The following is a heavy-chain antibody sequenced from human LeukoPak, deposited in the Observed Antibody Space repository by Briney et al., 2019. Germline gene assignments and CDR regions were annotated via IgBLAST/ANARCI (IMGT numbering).Heavy chain of an antibody. Sequence: PGRSLRLSCAASGFTFSSYGMHWVRQAPGKGLGWVAVIWYDGSNKYYADSVKGRFTISRDNSKNTLYLQMNSLRAEDTAVYYCAKGPAGGFDPWGQGTLVTVSS. CDR1: GFTFSSYG. CDR2: IWYDGSNK. J-gene: IGHJ5*02. D-gene: IGHD6-19*01. CDR3: AKGPAGGFDP. V-gene: IGHV3-33*06.